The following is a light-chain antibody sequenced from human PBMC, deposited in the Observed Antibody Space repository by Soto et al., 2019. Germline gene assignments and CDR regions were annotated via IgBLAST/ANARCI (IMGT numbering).Light chain of an antibody. CDR1: QSVSRS. Sequence: EIVITHAPATLSVSPGERATLSCRASQSVSRSLAWYQQKPGQAPRLLIYGASTRATGIPARFSGSGSGTEFTLTISGLQSEDFAVYYCQQYNNWWTFGQGTKVDIK. CDR2: GAS. V-gene: IGKV3-15*01. CDR3: QQYNNWWT. J-gene: IGKJ1*01.